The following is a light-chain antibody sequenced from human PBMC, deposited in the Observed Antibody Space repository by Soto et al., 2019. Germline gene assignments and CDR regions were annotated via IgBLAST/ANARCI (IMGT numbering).Light chain of an antibody. V-gene: IGKV3-15*01. CDR2: DAS. CDR3: QQQNNWPPWT. CDR1: QSVSSN. Sequence: EIVMTQSPATLSVSPGERATLSCRASQSVSSNLAWYQQKPGQAPRLLMYDASTRATGIPARFSGSGSGTEFTLTISSLQSEDFAVYYCQQQNNWPPWTFGQGTKVEIK. J-gene: IGKJ1*01.